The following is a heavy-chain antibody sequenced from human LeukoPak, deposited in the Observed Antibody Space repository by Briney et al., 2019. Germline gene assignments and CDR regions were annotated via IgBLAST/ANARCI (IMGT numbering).Heavy chain of an antibody. V-gene: IGHV4-59*01. Sequence: PSETLSLTCSVAGGSIRSYYWSWSRQPAGKGPEWIGYIHYSGSTNYNPSLKSRVTISVDTSKNQFSLKLSSVTAADTAVYYCARDQTSKGDAFDIWGQGTMVTVSS. CDR1: GGSIRSYY. J-gene: IGHJ3*02. CDR2: IHYSGST. CDR3: ARDQTSKGDAFDI.